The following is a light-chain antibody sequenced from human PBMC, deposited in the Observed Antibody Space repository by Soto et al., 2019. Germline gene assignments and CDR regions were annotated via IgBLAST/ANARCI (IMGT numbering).Light chain of an antibody. J-gene: IGLJ1*01. CDR2: EVN. Sequence: ALTQPPSASGSPGQSVAISCTGTNSDVGGYNYVSWYQQHPGKAPKLMIYEVNKRPSGVPDRFSGSKSGNTASLTVSGLQAEDEADYYCSSYAGSSNVFGTGTKVTVL. V-gene: IGLV2-8*01. CDR3: SSYAGSSNV. CDR1: NSDVGGYNY.